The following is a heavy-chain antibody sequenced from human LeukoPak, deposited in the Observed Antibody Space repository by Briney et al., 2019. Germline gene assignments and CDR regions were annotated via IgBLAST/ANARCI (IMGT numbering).Heavy chain of an antibody. J-gene: IGHJ5*02. D-gene: IGHD6-13*01. CDR3: ARVVSSSWYGNWFDP. Sequence: PSETLSLTCAVSGYSISSGYYWGWIRQPPGKELEWIGSIYHSGSTYYNPSLKSRVTISVDTSKNQFSLKLSSVTAADTAVYYCARVVSSSWYGNWFDPWGQGTLVTVSS. CDR2: IYHSGST. CDR1: GYSISSGYY. V-gene: IGHV4-38-2*01.